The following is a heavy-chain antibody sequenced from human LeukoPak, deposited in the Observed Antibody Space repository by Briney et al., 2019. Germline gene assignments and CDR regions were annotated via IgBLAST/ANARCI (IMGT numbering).Heavy chain of an antibody. CDR1: GYTFTSYG. CDR2: ISAYNGNT. V-gene: IGHV1-18*01. D-gene: IGHD3-10*01. Sequence: GASVKVSCKASGYTFTSYGISWVRQAPGQGLEWMGWISAYNGNTNYAQKFQGRVTMTRDTSISTAYMELSRLRSDDTAVYYCARVMVRGVKDFDYWGQGTLVTVSS. CDR3: ARVMVRGVKDFDY. J-gene: IGHJ4*02.